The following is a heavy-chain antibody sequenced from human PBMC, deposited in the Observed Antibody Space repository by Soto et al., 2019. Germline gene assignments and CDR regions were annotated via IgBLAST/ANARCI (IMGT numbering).Heavy chain of an antibody. CDR3: ANWAVAGMGYYYYYGMDV. CDR2: ISGSGGST. V-gene: IGHV3-23*01. D-gene: IGHD6-19*01. J-gene: IGHJ6*02. CDR1: GFTFSSYA. Sequence: EVQLLESGGGLVQPGGSLRLSCAASGFTFSSYAMSWVRQAPGKGLGWVSAISGSGGSTYYADSVKGRFTISRDNSKNTLYLQMNSLRAEDTAVYYCANWAVAGMGYYYYYGMDVWGQGTTVTVSS.